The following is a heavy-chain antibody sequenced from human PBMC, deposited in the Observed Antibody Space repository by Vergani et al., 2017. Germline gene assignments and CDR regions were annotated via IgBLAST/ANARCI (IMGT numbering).Heavy chain of an antibody. Sequence: QLQLQESGPGLVKPSETLSLTCTVSGGSISSSSYYWGWIRQPPGKGLEWIGSIYYSGSTYYNPSLKSRVTISVDTSKHQFSLKLSSVTAADTAVYYCARQRRITMIVVVSLIPRIDYWGQGTLVTVSS. J-gene: IGHJ4*02. V-gene: IGHV4-39*01. CDR1: GGSISSSSYY. CDR3: ARQRRITMIVVVSLIPRIDY. CDR2: IYYSGST. D-gene: IGHD3-22*01.